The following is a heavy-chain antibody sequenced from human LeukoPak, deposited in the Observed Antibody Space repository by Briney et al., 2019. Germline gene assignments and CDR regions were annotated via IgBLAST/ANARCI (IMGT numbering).Heavy chain of an antibody. CDR1: GFTFSSYW. J-gene: IGHJ4*02. CDR2: IKQDGSEK. D-gene: IGHD3-10*01. V-gene: IGHV3-7*01. Sequence: PGGSLRLSCAASGFTFSSYWMSWVRQAPGKGLEWVANIKQDGSEKYYVDSVKGRFTISRDNAKNSLYLQMNSLRAEDTAVYYCARDSQSYYYGSGSLFDYWGQGTLDTVSS. CDR3: ARDSQSYYYGSGSLFDY.